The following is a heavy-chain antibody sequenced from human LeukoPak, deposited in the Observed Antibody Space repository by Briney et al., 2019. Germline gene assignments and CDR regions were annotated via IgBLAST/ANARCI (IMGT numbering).Heavy chain of an antibody. D-gene: IGHD3-22*01. V-gene: IGHV1-8*03. Sequence: ASVKVSCKASGYTFTGYYMHWVRQAPGQGLEWMGWMNPNSGITGYAQKFQGRVTISRNTSISTAYMELSSLRSEDTAVYCCAREDYYDSGSNDYWGQGTLVTVSS. CDR2: MNPNSGIT. CDR3: AREDYYDSGSNDY. CDR1: GYTFTGYY. J-gene: IGHJ4*02.